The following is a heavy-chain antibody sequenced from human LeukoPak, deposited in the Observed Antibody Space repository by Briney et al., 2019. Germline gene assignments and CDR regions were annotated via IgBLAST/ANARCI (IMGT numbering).Heavy chain of an antibody. J-gene: IGHJ3*02. Sequence: SETLSLTCAVYGGSFNVNYWSWIRQPPGRGLEWIGEINLSGSTRYTPSLKSRVTISVDRSKNQFSLKLSSVTAADTAVYYCAREDSSGYYSHAFDIWGQGTMVTVSS. CDR3: AREDSSGYYSHAFDI. CDR1: GGSFNVNY. CDR2: INLSGST. V-gene: IGHV4-34*01. D-gene: IGHD3-22*01.